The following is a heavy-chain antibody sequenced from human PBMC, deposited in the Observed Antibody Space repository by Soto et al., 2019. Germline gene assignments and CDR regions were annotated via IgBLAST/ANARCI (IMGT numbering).Heavy chain of an antibody. CDR2: IHDSGST. D-gene: IGHD3-3*01. CDR1: GGSISSGGHY. Sequence: QVQLQESGPGLVKPSETLSLTCTVSGGSISSGGHYWNWIRQYPGKGLEWIGYIHDSGSTYYNPPLMSRVIISLDSSKNLFALKLPSVTAADTAVYFCASESHNLYYYFWSGYYNFWGQGTLVTVSS. V-gene: IGHV4-31*03. CDR3: ASESHNLYYYFWSGYYNF. J-gene: IGHJ4*02.